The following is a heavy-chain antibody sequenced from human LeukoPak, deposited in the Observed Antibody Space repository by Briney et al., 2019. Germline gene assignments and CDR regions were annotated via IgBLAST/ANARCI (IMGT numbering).Heavy chain of an antibody. Sequence: SGGSLRLSCAASGFTFSSYVMSWVRQAPGKGLEWVSAIGSSGGSTYYADSVKGRFTISRDNSKNTLYLQMNSLRVEDTAVYYCTKASAARCIGVFCYPFDHWGQGTLVTVSS. CDR1: GFTFSSYV. V-gene: IGHV3-23*01. J-gene: IGHJ4*02. D-gene: IGHD2-15*01. CDR3: TKASAARCIGVFCYPFDH. CDR2: IGSSGGST.